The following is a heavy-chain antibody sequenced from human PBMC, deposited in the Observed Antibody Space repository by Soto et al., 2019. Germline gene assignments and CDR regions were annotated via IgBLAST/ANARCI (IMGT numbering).Heavy chain of an antibody. CDR3: ARPKPDTTNLGPFDY. D-gene: IGHD5-18*01. CDR1: GGSISSSSYY. V-gene: IGHV4-39*01. J-gene: IGHJ4*02. Sequence: PSETLSLTCTVSGGSISSSSYYWGWIRQPPGKGLEWIGSIYYSGSTYYNPSLKSRVTISVDTSKNQFSLKLSSVTAADTAVYYCARPKPDTTNLGPFDYWGQGTLVTVSS. CDR2: IYYSGST.